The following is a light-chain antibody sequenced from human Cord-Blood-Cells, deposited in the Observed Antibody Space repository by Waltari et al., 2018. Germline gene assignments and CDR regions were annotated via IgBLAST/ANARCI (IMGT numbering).Light chain of an antibody. J-gene: IGLJ3*02. CDR3: SSDAGSNNWV. Sequence: QSALTQHPSASGSPGKSVTIPCTRTSGSVGGFNNAPWNQQSPGKAPKLMIYEVSKRPSGGPDRFSGSKSGNAASLTVSGLQAEDEADYYCSSDAGSNNWVFGGGTNLTVL. CDR2: EVS. V-gene: IGLV2-8*01. CDR1: SGSVGGFNN.